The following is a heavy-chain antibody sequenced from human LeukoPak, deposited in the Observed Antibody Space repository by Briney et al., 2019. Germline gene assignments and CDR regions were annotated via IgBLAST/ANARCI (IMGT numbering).Heavy chain of an antibody. Sequence: GGSLRLSCAASGFTFSNAWMNWVRQAPGKGLEWVGRIKSKTDGGTTDYAAPVKGRFTISRDDSKNTLYLQMNSLKTEDTAVYYCTTNNYYDSSGYYYPFDYWGQGTLVTVSS. CDR3: TTNNYYDSSGYYYPFDY. CDR2: IKSKTDGGTT. V-gene: IGHV3-15*07. D-gene: IGHD3-22*01. J-gene: IGHJ4*02. CDR1: GFTFSNAW.